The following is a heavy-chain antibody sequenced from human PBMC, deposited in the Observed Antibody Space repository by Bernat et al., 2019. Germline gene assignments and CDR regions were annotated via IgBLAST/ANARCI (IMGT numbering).Heavy chain of an antibody. J-gene: IGHJ4*02. D-gene: IGHD3-22*01. CDR3: ARGGGYYDSSGKFDY. V-gene: IGHV4-59*01. Sequence: QVQLQESGPGLVKPSETLSLTCTVSGGSISSYYWSWIRQPPGKGLAWIGYIYYSGSTNYNPSLKSRVTISVDTSKNQFSLKLSSVTAADTAVYYCARGGGYYDSSGKFDYWGQGTLVTVSS. CDR1: GGSISSYY. CDR2: IYYSGST.